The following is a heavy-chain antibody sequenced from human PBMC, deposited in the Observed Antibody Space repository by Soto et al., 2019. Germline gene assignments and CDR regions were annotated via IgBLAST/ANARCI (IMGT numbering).Heavy chain of an antibody. V-gene: IGHV1-58*01. CDR1: GFTFTSSA. Sequence: QMQLVQSGPEVKKPGTSVKVSCKASGFTFTSSAVQWVRQARGQRLEWIGWIVVGSGNTNYAQKFQERVTITRDMSTSTAYMELSSLRSEDTAVYYCAADRRSPQPRGAQRHFDYWGQGTLVTVSS. CDR3: AADRRSPQPRGAQRHFDY. J-gene: IGHJ4*02. CDR2: IVVGSGNT. D-gene: IGHD3-16*01.